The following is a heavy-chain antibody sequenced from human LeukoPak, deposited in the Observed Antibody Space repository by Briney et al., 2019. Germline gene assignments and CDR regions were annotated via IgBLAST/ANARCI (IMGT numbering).Heavy chain of an antibody. CDR1: GFTFSSYW. V-gene: IGHV3-7*01. CDR3: ARNDYGDYVYAFDI. J-gene: IGHJ3*02. CDR2: IKQDGSEE. D-gene: IGHD4-17*01. Sequence: GGSLRLSCAASGFTFSSYWMSWVRQAPGKGLEWVANIKQDGSEEYYVDSVKGRFTIYRDNAKDSLYLQMNSLRAEDTAVYYYARNDYGDYVYAFDIWGQGTMVTVSS.